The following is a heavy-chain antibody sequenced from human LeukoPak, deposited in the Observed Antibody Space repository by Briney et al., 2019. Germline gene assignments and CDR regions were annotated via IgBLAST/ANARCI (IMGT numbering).Heavy chain of an antibody. D-gene: IGHD2-2*01. CDR1: GFTFSSYW. V-gene: IGHV3-7*03. J-gene: IGHJ4*02. Sequence: PGGSLRLSCAASGFTFSSYWMSWVRQAPGKGLEWVANIKQDGSEKYYVDSVKGRFTISRDNAKNSLYLQMNSLRAEDTAVYYCAKVSSVVPAAAEDYWGQGTLVTVSS. CDR3: AKVSSVVPAAAEDY. CDR2: IKQDGSEK.